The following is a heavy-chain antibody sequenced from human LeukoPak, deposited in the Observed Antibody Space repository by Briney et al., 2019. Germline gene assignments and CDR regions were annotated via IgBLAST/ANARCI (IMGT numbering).Heavy chain of an antibody. J-gene: IGHJ6*02. D-gene: IGHD6-19*01. CDR3: ARWGDSSGWELDYYYGMDV. CDR2: IYPGDSDT. V-gene: IGHV5-51*01. CDR1: GYSLTSYW. Sequence: LGESLKISCQGSGYSLTSYWIGWVRQMPGKGLEWMGIIYPGDSDTRYSPSFQGQVTISADKSISTAYLQWSSLKASDTAMYYCARWGDSSGWELDYYYGMDVWGQGTTVTVSS.